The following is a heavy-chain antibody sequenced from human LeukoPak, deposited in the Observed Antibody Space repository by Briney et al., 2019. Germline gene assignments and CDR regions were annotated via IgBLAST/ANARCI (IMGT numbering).Heavy chain of an antibody. CDR3: ARGPLIYSSSWYPFDY. D-gene: IGHD6-13*01. Sequence: SETLSLTCAVYGGSFSGYYWSWIRQPPGKGLEWIGEINHSGSTNYNPSLKSRVTISVDTSKNQFSLKLSSVTAADTAVYYCARGPLIYSSSWYPFDYWGQGTLVTVSS. J-gene: IGHJ4*02. V-gene: IGHV4-34*01. CDR2: INHSGST. CDR1: GGSFSGYY.